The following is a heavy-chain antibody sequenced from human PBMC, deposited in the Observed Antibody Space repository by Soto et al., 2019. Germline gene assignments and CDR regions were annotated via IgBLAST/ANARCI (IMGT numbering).Heavy chain of an antibody. CDR1: GVTCISFW. J-gene: IGHJ4*02. V-gene: IGHV3-7*01. CDR2: INQDGSNK. CDR3: ARDYRAD. Sequence: GGPMRVCWRASGVTCISFWGSWVRQAPGKGPEWVASINQDGSNKQYVDSVKGRFTISRDNAENSLYLQMNSLRAEDTAVYYCARDYRADWGPGTLVTVPS. D-gene: IGHD1-26*01.